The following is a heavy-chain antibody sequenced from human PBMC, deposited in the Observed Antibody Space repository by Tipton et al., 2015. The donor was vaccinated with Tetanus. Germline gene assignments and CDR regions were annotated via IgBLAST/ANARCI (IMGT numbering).Heavy chain of an antibody. CDR1: GGSITSSDYF. CDR2: VHYTGDT. V-gene: IGHV4-39*01. Sequence: TLSLTCTVSGGSITSSDYFWGWIRQPPGTGLEWTANVHYTGDTYYSPSLQSRVTISVDTSKNQFSLRLSSVTAADTAVYYCVTNWGSVNYGLAVWGQGTTVTVSS. CDR3: VTNWGSVNYGLAV. J-gene: IGHJ6*02. D-gene: IGHD7-27*01.